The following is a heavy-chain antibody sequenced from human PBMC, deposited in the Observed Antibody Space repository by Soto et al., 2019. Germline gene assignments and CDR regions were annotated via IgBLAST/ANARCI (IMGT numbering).Heavy chain of an antibody. V-gene: IGHV3-66*01. CDR1: GFTVSSNY. J-gene: IGHJ6*03. CDR3: ARVKIGVNYYFYMDV. D-gene: IGHD3-3*01. Sequence: HPGGSLRLSCAASGFTVSSNYMSWVRQAPGKGLEWVSVIYSGGSTYYADSVKGRFTISRDNSKNTLYLQMNSLRAEDTAVYYCARVKIGVNYYFYMDVWGKGTTVTVSS. CDR2: IYSGGST.